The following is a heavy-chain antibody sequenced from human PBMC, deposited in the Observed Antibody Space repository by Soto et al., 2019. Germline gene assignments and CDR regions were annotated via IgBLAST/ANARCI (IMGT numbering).Heavy chain of an antibody. CDR3: ARSYYDYIWGSYEDLFDY. Sequence: PSETLSLTCTVSGVSISSRGYYWVWIRQPTGKGRERIGSIYYSGSTNYTPSLKSRVTISVDTSKNQFSLKLSSVTAADTAVYYCARSYYDYIWGSYEDLFDYWGHGTLVTVSS. V-gene: IGHV4-39*07. D-gene: IGHD3-16*01. CDR2: IYYSGST. J-gene: IGHJ4*01. CDR1: GVSISSRGYY.